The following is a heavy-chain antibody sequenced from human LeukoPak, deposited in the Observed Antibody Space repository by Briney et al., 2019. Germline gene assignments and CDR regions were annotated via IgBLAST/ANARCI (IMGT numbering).Heavy chain of an antibody. V-gene: IGHV4-34*01. CDR2: IHYTGAT. D-gene: IGHD3-9*01. Sequence: SETLSLTCAVYGGSITGYYWSWIRQTPGRGLEWVGEIHYTGATSYNPSLKSRATISTDTSKNQFSLRLSSVTAADTAGYYCARGNILLGNCFAFWAKGALVTVPS. J-gene: IGHJ4*02. CDR1: GGSITGYY. CDR3: ARGNILLGNCFAF.